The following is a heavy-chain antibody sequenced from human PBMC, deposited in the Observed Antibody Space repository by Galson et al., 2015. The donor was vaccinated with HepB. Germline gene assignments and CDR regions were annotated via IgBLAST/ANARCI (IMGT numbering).Heavy chain of an antibody. Sequence: SLRLSCSASGFMFDTHAMHWVRQAPGKGLEWVAIISYDESQKYYADSVKGRFTISRDNSKNTLFLHMKNLRLDDTAVYYCAREERRGASYYLDSWGQGTRVTVSA. V-gene: IGHV3-30*14. J-gene: IGHJ4*02. D-gene: IGHD1-1*01. CDR3: AREERRGASYYLDS. CDR1: GFMFDTHA. CDR2: ISYDESQK.